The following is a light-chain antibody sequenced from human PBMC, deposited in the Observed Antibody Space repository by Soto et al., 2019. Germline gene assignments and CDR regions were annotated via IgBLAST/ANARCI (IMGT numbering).Light chain of an antibody. V-gene: IGLV7-43*01. J-gene: IGLJ3*02. Sequence: QAVVTQEPSLTVSPGGTVTLTCASSTGAVTSDYYPNWLQQKPGQAPRSLIHSTYTRHFWTPARFSGSLLGGKAALTVSDVQPEDEADYYFLLYHGAAQVFGGGTQLTVL. CDR1: TGAVTSDYY. CDR2: STY. CDR3: LLYHGAAQV.